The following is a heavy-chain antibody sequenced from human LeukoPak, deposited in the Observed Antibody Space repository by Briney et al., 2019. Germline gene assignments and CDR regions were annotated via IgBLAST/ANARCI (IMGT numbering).Heavy chain of an antibody. V-gene: IGHV4-59*01. Sequence: SETLSLTCTVSGGSISSYYWSWIRQPPGKGLEWIGYIYYSGSTNYNPSLKSRVTISVDTSKNQFSLKLSSVTAADTAVYYCARGGSGTYYHYWGQGTLVTVSS. D-gene: IGHD1-26*01. CDR3: ARGGSGTYYHY. CDR1: GGSISSYY. J-gene: IGHJ4*02. CDR2: IYYSGST.